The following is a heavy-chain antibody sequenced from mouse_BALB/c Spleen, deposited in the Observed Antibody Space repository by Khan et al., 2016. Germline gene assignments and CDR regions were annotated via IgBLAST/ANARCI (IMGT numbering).Heavy chain of an antibody. V-gene: IGHV5-4*02. Sequence: EVELVESGGGLVKPGGSLKLSCAASGFTFSDYYMYWVRQTPEKRLEWVATISDGGSYTYNPDSVKGRFTISRDNAKNNLYLQMSSLNSEDTAMYYCAREGLRRGFAYWGQGTLVTVSA. CDR1: GFTFSDYY. CDR2: ISDGGSYT. CDR3: AREGLRRGFAY. D-gene: IGHD2-4*01. J-gene: IGHJ3*01.